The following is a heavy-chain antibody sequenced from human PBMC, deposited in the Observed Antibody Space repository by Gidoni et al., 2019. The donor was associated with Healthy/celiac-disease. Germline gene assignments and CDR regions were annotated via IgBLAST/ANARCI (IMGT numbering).Heavy chain of an antibody. Sequence: QITLKESGPTLVKPTQTLPLTCTFSGFSLSTSGVGVGWIRQPPGKALEWLALIYWNDDKRYSPYLKSKVTINKDTYKNQVVLTMTNMDPVDTATYYCAHSPVVVIHFDYWGQGTLVTVSS. CDR1: GFSLSTSGVG. CDR2: IYWNDDK. CDR3: AHSPVVVIHFDY. D-gene: IGHD3-22*01. J-gene: IGHJ4*02. V-gene: IGHV2-5*01.